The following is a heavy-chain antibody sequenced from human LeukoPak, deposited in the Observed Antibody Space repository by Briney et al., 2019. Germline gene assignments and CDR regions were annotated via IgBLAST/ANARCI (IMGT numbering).Heavy chain of an antibody. Sequence: ASETLSLTCTVSGYSISSGYYWGWIRQPPGKGLEWIGSIYHSGSTYYNPSLKSRVTISVDTSKNQFSLKLSSVTAADTAVYYCARDGVRGIAVAGTIVAFDYWGQGTLVTVSS. CDR2: IYHSGST. V-gene: IGHV4-38-2*02. CDR1: GYSISSGYY. CDR3: ARDGVRGIAVAGTIVAFDY. D-gene: IGHD6-19*01. J-gene: IGHJ4*02.